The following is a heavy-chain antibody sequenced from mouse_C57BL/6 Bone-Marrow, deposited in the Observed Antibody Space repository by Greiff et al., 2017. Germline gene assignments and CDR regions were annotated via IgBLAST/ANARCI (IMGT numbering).Heavy chain of an antibody. D-gene: IGHD2-4*01. Sequence: VQLQQSGPELVKPGASVKISCKASGYAFSSSWMNWVKQRPGQGLEWIGRIYPGNGGTNYNGKFKGKATLTADKSSSTAYMQLSSLTSDDSAVYFCARRDYDYAWFAYWGQGTLVTVSA. J-gene: IGHJ3*01. CDR1: GYAFSSSW. CDR2: IYPGNGGT. V-gene: IGHV1-82*01. CDR3: ARRDYDYAWFAY.